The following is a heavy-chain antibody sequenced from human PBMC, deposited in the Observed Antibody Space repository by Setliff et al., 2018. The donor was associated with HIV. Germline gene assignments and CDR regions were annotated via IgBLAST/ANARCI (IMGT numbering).Heavy chain of an antibody. D-gene: IGHD6-19*01. CDR2: INHSGRT. CDR1: FFSFSDNY. CDR3: ARLPYSSGWYLDY. V-gene: IGHV4-34*01. J-gene: IGHJ4*02. Sequence: LSLPFSFSFFSFSDNYGSWIRQSPGKVLEWIGEINHSGRTKDSPSLRSRVSISVDTSRTQFSLKLSSVTAAATAVYYCARLPYSSGWYLDYWGQGTLFTVSS.